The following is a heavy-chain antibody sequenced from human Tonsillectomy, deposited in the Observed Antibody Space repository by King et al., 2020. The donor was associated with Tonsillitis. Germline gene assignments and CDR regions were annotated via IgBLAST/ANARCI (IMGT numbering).Heavy chain of an antibody. CDR2: ISAYNGNT. Sequence: VQLVQSGAEVKKPGASVKVSCKASGYTFTSYGISWVRQAPGQGLEWMGWISAYNGNTNYAQKLQGRVTMTTDTSTSTAYMELRSLRSDDTAVYYCASDKYYDSSGYYPLDYWGQGTLVTVSS. V-gene: IGHV1-18*01. J-gene: IGHJ4*02. CDR3: ASDKYYDSSGYYPLDY. CDR1: GYTFTSYG. D-gene: IGHD3-22*01.